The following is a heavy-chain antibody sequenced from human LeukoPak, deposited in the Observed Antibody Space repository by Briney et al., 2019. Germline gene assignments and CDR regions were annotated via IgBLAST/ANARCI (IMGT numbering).Heavy chain of an antibody. CDR3: ARPGGIAARPRYFQH. D-gene: IGHD6-6*01. Sequence: SGTLSLTCAVYGGSFSGYYWSWIRQPPGKGLEWIGEINHSGSTNYNPSLKSRVTISVDTSKNQFSLKLSSVTAADTAVYYCARPGGIAARPRYFQHWGQGTLVTVSS. CDR1: GGSFSGYY. V-gene: IGHV4-34*01. CDR2: INHSGST. J-gene: IGHJ1*01.